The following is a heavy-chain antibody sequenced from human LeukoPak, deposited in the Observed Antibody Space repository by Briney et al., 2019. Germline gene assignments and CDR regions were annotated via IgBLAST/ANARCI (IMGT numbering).Heavy chain of an antibody. CDR2: INWNGGST. D-gene: IGHD1-14*01. J-gene: IGHJ4*02. CDR1: GFTFSRYW. CDR3: ARDLPVYSDY. V-gene: IGHV3-20*04. Sequence: GGSLRLSCEASGFTFSRYWMHWVRQAPGKGLEWVSGINWNGGSTGYADSVKGRFTISRDNAKNSLYLQMNSLRAEDTALYYCARDLPVYSDYWGQGTLVTVSS.